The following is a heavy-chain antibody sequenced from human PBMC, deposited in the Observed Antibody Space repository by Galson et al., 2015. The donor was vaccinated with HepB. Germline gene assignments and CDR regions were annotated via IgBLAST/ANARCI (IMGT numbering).Heavy chain of an antibody. CDR2: ISSSSSYT. J-gene: IGHJ6*02. D-gene: IGHD3-3*01. CDR3: ARDRNYDFWSGYYSSYYYYGMDV. Sequence: SLRLSCAASGFTFSDYYMSWIRQAPGKGLEWVSYISSSSSYTNYADSVKGRFTISRDNAKNSLYLQMNSLRAEDTAVYYCARDRNYDFWSGYYSSYYYYGMDVWGQGTTVTVSS. V-gene: IGHV3-11*06. CDR1: GFTFSDYY.